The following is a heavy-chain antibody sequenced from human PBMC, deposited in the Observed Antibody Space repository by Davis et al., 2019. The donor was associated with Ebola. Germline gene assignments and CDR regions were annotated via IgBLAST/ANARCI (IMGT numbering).Heavy chain of an antibody. CDR2: ISYDGSNK. D-gene: IGHD3-3*01. CDR3: ARGLYYDFWSGYFY. V-gene: IGHV3-30-3*01. J-gene: IGHJ4*02. CDR1: GFTFSSYA. Sequence: PGGSLRLSCAASGFTFSSYAMHWVRQAPGKGLEWVAVISYDGSNKYYADSVKGRFTISRDNSKNTLYLQMNSLRAEDTAVYYCARGLYYDFWSGYFYWGQGTLVTVSS.